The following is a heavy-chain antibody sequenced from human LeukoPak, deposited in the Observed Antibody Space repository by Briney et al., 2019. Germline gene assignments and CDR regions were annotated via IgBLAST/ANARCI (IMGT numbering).Heavy chain of an antibody. CDR1: GFTFSSYW. CDR2: INSDGSST. J-gene: IGHJ5*02. CDR3: ARANYHGSGSYFDP. V-gene: IGHV3-74*01. D-gene: IGHD3-10*01. Sequence: GGSLRLSCAASGFTFSSYWMHWVRQVPGKGLVWVSRINSDGSSTSYADSVKGRFTISRDNAKNTLYLQMNSLRAEDTAVYYCARANYHGSGSYFDPWGQGTLVTVSS.